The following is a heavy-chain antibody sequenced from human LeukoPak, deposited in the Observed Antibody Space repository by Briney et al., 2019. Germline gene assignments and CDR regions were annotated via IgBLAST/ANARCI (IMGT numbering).Heavy chain of an antibody. V-gene: IGHV4-61*01. Sequence: PSETLSLTCTVSGGSISSSSYYWSWIRQPPGKGLEWIGYIYYSGSTNYNPSLKSRVTISVDTSKNQFSLKLSSVTAADTAVYYCARDLSGVIVEGAFDIWGQGTMVTVSS. CDR2: IYYSGST. CDR1: GGSISSSSYY. D-gene: IGHD3-16*02. CDR3: ARDLSGVIVEGAFDI. J-gene: IGHJ3*02.